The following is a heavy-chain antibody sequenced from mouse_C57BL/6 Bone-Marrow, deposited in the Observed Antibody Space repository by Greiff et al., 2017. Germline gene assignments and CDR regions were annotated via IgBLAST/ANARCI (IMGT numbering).Heavy chain of an antibody. J-gene: IGHJ2*01. V-gene: IGHV14-4*01. D-gene: IGHD2-3*01. CDR2: IDPEVGDT. CDR3: ASFDGNYFDF. Sequence: VQLQQSGAELVRPGASVKLSCTASGFNIKDDYMHWVKQRPEQGLEWIGWIDPEVGDTEYASKFQGKATITSDTSSNTAYLQLSSLTSEDTAVYYCASFDGNYFDFGYRGTPPTVAA. CDR1: GFNIKDDY.